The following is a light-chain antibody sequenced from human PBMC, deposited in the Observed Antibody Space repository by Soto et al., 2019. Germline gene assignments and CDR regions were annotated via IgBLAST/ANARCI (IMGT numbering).Light chain of an antibody. Sequence: QSVLTQPPSASGTPGQRVTISCSGSSYNIGSNTVSWYQQLPGTAPKLLIYTNNQRPSGVPDRFSGSKSGTSATLAISGLHSDDEADYYWTAWDDSLNGVVFGGGTKLTV. CDR3: TAWDDSLNGVV. V-gene: IGLV1-44*01. J-gene: IGLJ2*01. CDR1: SYNIGSNT. CDR2: TNN.